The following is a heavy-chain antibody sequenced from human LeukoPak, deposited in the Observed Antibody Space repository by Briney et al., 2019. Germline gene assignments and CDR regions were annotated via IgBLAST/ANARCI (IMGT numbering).Heavy chain of an antibody. J-gene: IGHJ4*02. CDR3: ARDRRAADTDFDS. CDR1: GFTFSNYW. D-gene: IGHD6-13*01. Sequence: GGSLRLSCAASGFTFSNYWMQWVRQVPGKGLVWVSRIKSDGSVPKYADSVRGRFTISRDNAKNTLYLQMNRLRAEDTAVYYCARDRRAADTDFDSWGQGTLVTVSS. V-gene: IGHV3-74*03. CDR2: IKSDGSVP.